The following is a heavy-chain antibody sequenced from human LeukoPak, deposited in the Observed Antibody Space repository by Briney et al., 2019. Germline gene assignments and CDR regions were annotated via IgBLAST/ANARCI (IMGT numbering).Heavy chain of an antibody. V-gene: IGHV4-61*02. Sequence: SETLSLTCTVSGGSISSGSYYWSWIRQPAGKGLEWIGRIYTSGSTNYNPSLKSRVTISVDMSKNQFSLKLSSVTAADTAVYYCARVGYNYGYYFDYWGQGTLVTVSS. CDR3: ARVGYNYGYYFDY. J-gene: IGHJ4*02. D-gene: IGHD5-18*01. CDR2: IYTSGST. CDR1: GGSISSGSYY.